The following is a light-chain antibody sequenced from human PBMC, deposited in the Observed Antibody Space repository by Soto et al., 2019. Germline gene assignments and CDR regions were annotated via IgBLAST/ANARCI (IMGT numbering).Light chain of an antibody. V-gene: IGLV2-23*01. CDR1: SSDVEANKH. CDR2: EDI. Sequence: QSALTQPASVSGSPGQSITISCTGTSSDVEANKHVSWYQQHPGKAPRLVIYEDIRRPSGISGRFSGSKSGSTASLTISGLRAEDEAAYYCCSYGDQGTYVFGTGTKLTVL. J-gene: IGLJ1*01. CDR3: CSYGDQGTYV.